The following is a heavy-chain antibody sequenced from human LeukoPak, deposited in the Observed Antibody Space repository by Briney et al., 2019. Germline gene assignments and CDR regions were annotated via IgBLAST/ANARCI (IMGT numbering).Heavy chain of an antibody. CDR2: IRNKAYGVTT. Sequence: GGSLRLSCTASGFTFGDYAMNWVRQAPGKGLEWVGFIRNKAYGVTTEFAASVRGRFTISRDDSKSIAYLQMDSLKIEDTAVYYCTRAPFPSLAEHYFDYWAQGILVTVSS. D-gene: IGHD1-14*01. J-gene: IGHJ4*02. V-gene: IGHV3-49*04. CDR1: GFTFGDYA. CDR3: TRAPFPSLAEHYFDY.